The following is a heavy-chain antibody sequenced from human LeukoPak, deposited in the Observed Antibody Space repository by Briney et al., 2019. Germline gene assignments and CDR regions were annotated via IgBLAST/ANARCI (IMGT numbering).Heavy chain of an antibody. CDR2: IWSDGRNK. CDR3: AREVTNDAFDI. CDR1: GFTFSNYG. J-gene: IGHJ3*02. D-gene: IGHD4-17*01. V-gene: IGHV3-33*08. Sequence: GGSLRLSCATSGFTFSNYGFHWVRQAPGKGLEWVAVIWSDGRNKFYADSVKGRFTVSRDNSKNTLFLQMSSLRADDTALYYCAREVTNDAFDIWGQGTMVTVSS.